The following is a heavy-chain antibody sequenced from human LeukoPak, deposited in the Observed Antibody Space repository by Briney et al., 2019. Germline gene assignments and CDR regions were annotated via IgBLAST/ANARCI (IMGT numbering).Heavy chain of an antibody. CDR1: GFTFSTYG. J-gene: IGHJ4*02. CDR2: IWYDGSKK. CDR3: AVGGVAAAGFDY. D-gene: IGHD6-13*01. V-gene: IGHV3-33*01. Sequence: PAKSLRLSCAASGFTFSTYGMHWVRQAPGKGLEWVAVIWYDGSKKYYADSVKGRLTVSRDNSKNTLYLQMNSLRAEDTAVYYCAVGGVAAAGFDYWGQGTLVTVSS.